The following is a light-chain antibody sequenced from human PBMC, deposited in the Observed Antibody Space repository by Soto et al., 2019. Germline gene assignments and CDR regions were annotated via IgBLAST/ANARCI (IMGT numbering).Light chain of an antibody. Sequence: QSVLTQPASVSGSPGQSITISCTGTSSDVGGYEYVSWYQQHPGKAPKLMIYAVSNRPSGVSTRFSGSKSGNTASLTISGLQADDDADYYCSCFTSSSTLPYVFGTGTKLTVL. CDR2: AVS. CDR1: SSDVGGYEY. V-gene: IGLV2-14*01. J-gene: IGLJ1*01. CDR3: SCFTSSSTLPYV.